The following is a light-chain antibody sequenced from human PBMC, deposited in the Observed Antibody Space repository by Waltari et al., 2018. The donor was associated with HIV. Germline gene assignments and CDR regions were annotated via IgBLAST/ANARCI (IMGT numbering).Light chain of an antibody. J-gene: IGLJ2*01. Sequence: QPSLTQPPSVSGSPGRSISIPCTATSSNFGSYDLVSWYQQHPCKAVRLLIYEVTQRPSRVSNRFSGSKSCNTASLTISGLQAEDEADYYCCSYTGSNPFLLFGGGTKLTVL. CDR3: CSYTGSNPFLL. CDR2: EVT. CDR1: SSNFGSYDL. V-gene: IGLV2-23*02.